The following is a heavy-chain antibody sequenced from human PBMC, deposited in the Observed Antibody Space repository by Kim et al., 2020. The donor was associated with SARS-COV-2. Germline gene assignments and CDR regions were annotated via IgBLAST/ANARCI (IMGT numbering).Heavy chain of an antibody. Sequence: KGRFTISRDDSKNTLYLQMNSLKTEDTAVYYCTTDRRGIPWFGELLYGMDVWGQGTTVTVSS. D-gene: IGHD3-10*01. V-gene: IGHV3-15*01. J-gene: IGHJ6*02. CDR3: TTDRRGIPWFGELLYGMDV.